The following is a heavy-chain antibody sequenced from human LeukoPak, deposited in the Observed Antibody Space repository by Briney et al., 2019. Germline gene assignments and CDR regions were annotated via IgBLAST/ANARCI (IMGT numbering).Heavy chain of an antibody. V-gene: IGHV3-33*06. J-gene: IGHJ4*02. D-gene: IGHD3-3*01. CDR1: GFTFSSYG. CDR3: AKDLRSGSPRYSFDY. CDR2: IWYDGSNK. Sequence: GGSLRLSCAASGFTFSSYGMHWVRQAPGKGLEWVAVIWYDGSNKYYADSVKGRFTISRDNSKNTLYLQMNSLRAEDTAVYYCAKDLRSGSPRYSFDYWGQGTLVTVSS.